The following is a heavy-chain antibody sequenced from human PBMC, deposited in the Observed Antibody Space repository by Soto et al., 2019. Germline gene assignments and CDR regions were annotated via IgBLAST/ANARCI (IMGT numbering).Heavy chain of an antibody. V-gene: IGHV4-31*03. J-gene: IGHJ5*02. CDR2: IYYSGST. CDR1: GGSISSGGYY. CDR3: AREGNLDYYGSGSYNWFDP. Sequence: SETLSLTCTVSGGSISSGGYYWSWIRQHPGKGLEWIGYIYYSGSTYYNPSLKSRVTISVDTSKNHFSLKLSSVTAADTAVYYCAREGNLDYYGSGSYNWFDPWGQGTLVTVSS. D-gene: IGHD3-10*01.